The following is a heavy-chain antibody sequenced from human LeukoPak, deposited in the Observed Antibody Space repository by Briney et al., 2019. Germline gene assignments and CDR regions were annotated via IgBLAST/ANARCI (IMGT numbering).Heavy chain of an antibody. CDR3: ARETPRLQVAHYYSSMEV. J-gene: IGHJ6*03. V-gene: IGHV3-48*01. CDR1: GFTFSSYS. D-gene: IGHD4-11*01. Sequence: PGGSLRLSRAASGFTFSSYSMNWVRQAPGKGLEWVSYISSSSSTIYYADSVKGRFTISRDNAKNSLYLQMNSMRAEDTAVYYCARETPRLQVAHYYSSMEVWGKGTTATFSS. CDR2: ISSSSSTI.